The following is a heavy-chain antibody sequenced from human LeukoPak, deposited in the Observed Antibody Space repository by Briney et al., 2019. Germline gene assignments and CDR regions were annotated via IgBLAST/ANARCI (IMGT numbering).Heavy chain of an antibody. CDR1: GFTFSSYS. Sequence: GSLRLSCAASGFTFSSYSMNWVRQAPGKGLEWVSSISSSSSYIYYADSVKGRFTISRDNAKNSLYLQMNSLRAEDTAVYYCAILGNWNSQYFDYLGQGTLVTVSS. D-gene: IGHD1-7*01. J-gene: IGHJ4*02. CDR3: AILGNWNSQYFDY. V-gene: IGHV3-21*01. CDR2: ISSSSSYI.